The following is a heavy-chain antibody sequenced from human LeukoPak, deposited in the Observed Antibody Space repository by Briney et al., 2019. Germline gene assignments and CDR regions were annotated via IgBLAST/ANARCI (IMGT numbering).Heavy chain of an antibody. CDR2: INPNSGGT. CDR1: GYTITGYY. D-gene: IGHD2-8*02. Sequence: ASVKVSCKASGYTITGYYMHWVRQAPGQGLEWMGWINPNSGGTNYAQKFQGRVTMTRDTSISTAYMELSRLRSDDTAVYYCARAARHSVLEADFDYWGQGTLLTVSS. J-gene: IGHJ4*02. V-gene: IGHV1-2*02. CDR3: ARAARHSVLEADFDY.